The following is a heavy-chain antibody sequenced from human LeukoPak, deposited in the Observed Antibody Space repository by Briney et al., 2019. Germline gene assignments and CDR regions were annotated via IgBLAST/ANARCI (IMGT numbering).Heavy chain of an antibody. J-gene: IGHJ4*02. D-gene: IGHD3-22*01. V-gene: IGHV4-31*03. CDR2: IYYSGST. CDR3: ARGGTMIVNFDY. Sequence: KPSETLSLTCTVSGGSISSGGYYWSWIRQHPGKGLEWIGYIYYSGSTYYNPSLKSRVTISVDTSKNQFSLKLSSVTAADTAVYYCARGGTMIVNFDYWGQGTLVTVSS. CDR1: GGSISSGGYY.